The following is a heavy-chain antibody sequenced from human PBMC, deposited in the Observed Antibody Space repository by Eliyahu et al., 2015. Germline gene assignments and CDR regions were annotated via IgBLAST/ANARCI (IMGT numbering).Heavy chain of an antibody. Sequence: QVQLVQSGAEVKKPGSSVKVSCKASGGXFXXYAISWVAPGPGEGLEWMGGIIPIFGTANYAQKFQGRVTITTDESTSTAYMELSSLRSEDTAVYYCTVGSYYFYYYYGMDVWGQGTTVTVSS. D-gene: IGHD1-26*01. V-gene: IGHV1-69*05. J-gene: IGHJ6*02. CDR3: TVGSYYFYYYYGMDV. CDR1: GGXFXXYA. CDR2: IIPIFGTA.